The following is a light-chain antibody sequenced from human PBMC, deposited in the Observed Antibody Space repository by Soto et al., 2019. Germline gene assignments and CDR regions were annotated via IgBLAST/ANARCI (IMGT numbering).Light chain of an antibody. J-gene: IGKJ3*01. CDR2: AAS. CDR1: QGIRNF. V-gene: IGKV1-27*01. CDR3: QQYSSVPV. Sequence: DIQMTQSPTSLSASVGDRVTITCRASQGIRNFVAWYQQKPGKAPKLLIYAASTLQSGVPSRFSGSGSGTDFTLALHSLQPEDVATYSCQQYSSVPVFGPGTKVEIK.